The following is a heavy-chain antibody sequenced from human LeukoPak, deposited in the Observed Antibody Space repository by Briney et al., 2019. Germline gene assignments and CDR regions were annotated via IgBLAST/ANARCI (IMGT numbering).Heavy chain of an antibody. V-gene: IGHV3-30*04. Sequence: QPGRSLRLSCAASGFTFSSYAMHWVRQAPGKGLEWVAVISYDGSNKYYADSVKGRFTISRDNSKNTLYLQMNSLRAEDTAVYYCARGGYWMSGYANFDYWGQGTLVTVSS. CDR2: ISYDGSNK. CDR3: ARGGYWMSGYANFDY. CDR1: GFTFSSYA. D-gene: IGHD3-3*01. J-gene: IGHJ4*02.